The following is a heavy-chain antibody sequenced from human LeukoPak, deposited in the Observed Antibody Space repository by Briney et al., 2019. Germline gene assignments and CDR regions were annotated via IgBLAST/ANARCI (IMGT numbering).Heavy chain of an antibody. CDR2: IYYSGST. CDR1: GGSINSYY. D-gene: IGHD6-13*01. CDR3: ARAPYSSSWYSWFDP. Sequence: PSETLSLTCTVSGGSINSYYWSWIRQPPGKGLEWIGYIYYSGSTNYNPSLKSRVTISVDTSKNQFSLKLSSVTAADTAVYYCARAPYSSSWYSWFDPWGQGTLVTVSS. J-gene: IGHJ5*02. V-gene: IGHV4-59*01.